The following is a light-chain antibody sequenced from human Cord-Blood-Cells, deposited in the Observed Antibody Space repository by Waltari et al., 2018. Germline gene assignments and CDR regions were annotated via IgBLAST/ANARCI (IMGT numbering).Light chain of an antibody. V-gene: IGLV1-47*01. Sequence: QSVLTQPPSASGTPGQRVTISCSGSSSNIGSTYVYWYQQPPGTAPKLLIYRNNQRPSGVPDRFSGSKSGTSASLAISGLRSEDEADYYCAAWDDSLSGLFGGGTKLTVL. CDR3: AAWDDSLSGL. CDR2: RNN. CDR1: SSNIGSTY. J-gene: IGLJ2*01.